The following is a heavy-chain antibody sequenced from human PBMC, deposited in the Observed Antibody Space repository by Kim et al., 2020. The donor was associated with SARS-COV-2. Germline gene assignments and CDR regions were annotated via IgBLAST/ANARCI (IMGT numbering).Heavy chain of an antibody. J-gene: IGHJ4*01. Sequence: GGSLRLSCAASGFTFTNYAMSWVRQAPGRGLEWVSTLSDGGAATYYADSVKGRFTISRDNSKNILYLQMNSLRADDTAVYYCAKGLGAAIPSTPYFDSWG. D-gene: IGHD2-2*01. V-gene: IGHV3-23*01. CDR1: GFTFTNYA. CDR3: AKGLGAAIPSTPYFDS. CDR2: LSDGGAAT.